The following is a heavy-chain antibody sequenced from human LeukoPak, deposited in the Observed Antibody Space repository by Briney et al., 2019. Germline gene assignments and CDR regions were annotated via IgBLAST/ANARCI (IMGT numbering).Heavy chain of an antibody. CDR3: ARKDYGGYAYYYYGLDV. D-gene: IGHD5-12*01. CDR1: GFTFSSYE. V-gene: IGHV3-48*03. J-gene: IGHJ6*04. CDR2: ISSSGSTK. Sequence: GGSLRLSCAASGFTFSSYEMNWVRQAPGKGLEWVSYISSSGSTKYYADPVKGRFTISRDNAKNSLYLQTNSLRAEDTAVYYCARKDYGGYAYYYYGLDVWGKGTTVTVSS.